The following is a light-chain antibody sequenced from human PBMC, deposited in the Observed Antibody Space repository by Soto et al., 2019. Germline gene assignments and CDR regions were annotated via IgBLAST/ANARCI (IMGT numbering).Light chain of an antibody. CDR3: LQYGSSLWR. J-gene: IGKJ1*01. Sequence: EIVLTHSPGTLSLSPGERATLSCRASQSVSSSYLAWYQQQPGQDPRLLIYGTSSSASGIPDRFSGSGSGTDFTLTISRLEPEVVAVYYCLQYGSSLWRFGQGTKVEIK. V-gene: IGKV3-20*01. CDR2: GTS. CDR1: QSVSSSY.